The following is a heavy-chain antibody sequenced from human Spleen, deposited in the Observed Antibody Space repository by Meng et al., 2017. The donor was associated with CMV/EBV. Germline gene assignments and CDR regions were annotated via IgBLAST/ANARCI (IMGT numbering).Heavy chain of an antibody. V-gene: IGHV3-33*01. CDR3: VKGAYHDFWTGYFTSKD. D-gene: IGHD3-3*01. J-gene: IGHJ4*02. CDR1: GFPFRDYH. Sequence: GGSLRLSCAASGFPFRDYHMHWVRQAPGKGLEWVAVIWYDGTNKYYADSVKGRFAISRDNSQNTLYLQLNSLRAEDTSVYYCVKGAYHDFWTGYFTSKDWGQGTLVTVSS. CDR2: IWYDGTNK.